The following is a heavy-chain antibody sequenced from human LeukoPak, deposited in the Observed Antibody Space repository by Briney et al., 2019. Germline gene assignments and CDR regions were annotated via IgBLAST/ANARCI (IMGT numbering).Heavy chain of an antibody. CDR1: GDSVSSNSAA. CDR3: ARGGYGSVLEWFDP. CDR2: TYYRSTWYN. V-gene: IGHV6-1*01. D-gene: IGHD3-22*01. J-gene: IGHJ5*02. Sequence: SQTLSLTFAISGDSVSSNSAAWHWIRQSPSRGLEWLGRTYYRSTWYNDYAVSVKSRVTIIPETSNNQFSLHLNSVTPEDTAVYYCARGGYGSVLEWFDPWGQGTLVTVSS.